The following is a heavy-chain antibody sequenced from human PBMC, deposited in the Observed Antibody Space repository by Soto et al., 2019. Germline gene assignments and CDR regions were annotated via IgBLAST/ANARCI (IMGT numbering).Heavy chain of an antibody. V-gene: IGHV3-23*01. D-gene: IGHD2-21*02. CDR3: AKRDVPHSTSNAYFYDH. J-gene: IGHJ4*02. Sequence: EVQLLQSGGGLVQPGGSLTLSCGVSGFPFAPSTMSWVRQAPGKGLEWVSTISVSVGSTYSADSVQGRFTVSSDISDNTLFLRMTSLTADDPAVYFCAKRDVPHSTSNAYFYDHWGRGVPVTVSS. CDR1: GFPFAPST. CDR2: ISVSVGST.